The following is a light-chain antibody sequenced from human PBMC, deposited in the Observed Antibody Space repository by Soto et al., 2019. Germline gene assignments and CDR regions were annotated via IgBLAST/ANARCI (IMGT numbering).Light chain of an antibody. J-gene: IGLJ1*01. V-gene: IGLV2-14*01. Sequence: QPASVSGSPGQSITISCTGTSSDVGGYNYVSWYQQHPGKAPKLMIYDVSNRPSGVSNRFSGSKSGNTASLTISGLQAEDEADYYCSSYTSSSLLYVFGTGTKLTVL. CDR1: SSDVGGYNY. CDR2: DVS. CDR3: SSYTSSSLLYV.